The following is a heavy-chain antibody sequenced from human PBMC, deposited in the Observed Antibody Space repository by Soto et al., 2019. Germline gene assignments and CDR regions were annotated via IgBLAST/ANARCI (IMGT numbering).Heavy chain of an antibody. V-gene: IGHV3-30-3*01. CDR2: ISYDGSEK. CDR1: GFTFSSYA. CDR3: AKEVEHAFDI. Sequence: QVQLVESGGGVVQPGRSLRLSCAASGFTFSSYAMHWVRQAPAKGLEWVAVISYDGSEKYYADSVKGRFTISRDNSKNTLYLQMNSLRAEDTAVYYCAKEVEHAFDIWGQGTMVTVSS. D-gene: IGHD2-15*01. J-gene: IGHJ3*02.